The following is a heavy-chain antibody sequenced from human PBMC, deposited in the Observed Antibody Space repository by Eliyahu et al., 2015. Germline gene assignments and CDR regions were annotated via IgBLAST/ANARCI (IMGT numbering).Heavy chain of an antibody. V-gene: IGHV3-73*01. CDR1: GFTFSXXX. D-gene: IGHD2-2*01. Sequence: EVQLVESGGGLVQPGGSLKLSCXASGFTFSXXXXXXXRQAPMKGLEWIGRIRTKANNYATAYAESVKGRFTISRDDSKNTTFLQMHSLETEDTALYYCTRLNQGVTSADPYSYCGLDVWGKGPRSPSPQ. CDR3: TRLNQGVTSADPYSYCGLDV. J-gene: IGHJ6*01. CDR2: IRTKANNYAT.